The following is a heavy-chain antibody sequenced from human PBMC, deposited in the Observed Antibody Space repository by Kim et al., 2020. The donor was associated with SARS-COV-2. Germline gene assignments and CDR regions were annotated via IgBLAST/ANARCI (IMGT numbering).Heavy chain of an antibody. D-gene: IGHD6-19*01. CDR1: GFTFSSYG. CDR3: ARDPSGIAVASGWGDY. V-gene: IGHV3-33*08. Sequence: GGSLRLSCAASGFTFSSYGMHWVRQAPGKGLEWVAVIWYDGSNKYYADSVKGRFTISRDNSKNTLYLQMNSLRAEDTAVYYCARDPSGIAVASGWGDYWGQGTLVTVSS. J-gene: IGHJ4*02. CDR2: IWYDGSNK.